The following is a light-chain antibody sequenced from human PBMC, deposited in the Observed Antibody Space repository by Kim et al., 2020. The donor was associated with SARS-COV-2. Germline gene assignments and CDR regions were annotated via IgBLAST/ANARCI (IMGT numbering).Light chain of an antibody. J-gene: IGKJ3*01. CDR3: QQYGTSPFT. Sequence: EIVLTQSPGTLSLSPGERATVSCRASQTVSSNFLAWYQQKPGQAPRLLFYGASSRAAGIPDRFSGSGSGTDFTLTISGLEPEDFAVYYWQQYGTSPFTFGPGTKVDIK. V-gene: IGKV3-20*01. CDR2: GAS. CDR1: QTVSSNF.